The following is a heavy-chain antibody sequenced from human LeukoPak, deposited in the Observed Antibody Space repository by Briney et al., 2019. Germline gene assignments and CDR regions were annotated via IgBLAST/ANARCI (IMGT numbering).Heavy chain of an antibody. D-gene: IGHD3-22*01. CDR2: IYHSGST. CDR3: ARAKRSSGSIRYFDY. CDR1: GGSISSGGYS. Sequence: SETLSLTCAVSGGSISSGGYSWSWIRQPPGKGLEWIGYIYHSGSTYYNPSLKSRVTISVDRSKNQFSLKLSSVTAADTAVYYCARAKRSSGSIRYFDYWGQGTLVTVSS. V-gene: IGHV4-30-2*01. J-gene: IGHJ4*02.